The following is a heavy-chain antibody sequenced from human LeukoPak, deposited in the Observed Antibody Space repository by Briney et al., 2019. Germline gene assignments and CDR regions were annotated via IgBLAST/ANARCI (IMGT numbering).Heavy chain of an antibody. CDR2: ISGRGDAS. Sequence: GGSLRLSCAASGFTFSGYAMTWVRQAPGKGLEWVSAISGRGDASYYAESVKGRFTISRDNSKSTLYLQMNSLRAEDTAVYYCAKAPPDKWEYYYSMDVWGKGTTVTVSS. D-gene: IGHD1-26*01. CDR1: GFTFSGYA. V-gene: IGHV3-23*01. J-gene: IGHJ6*04. CDR3: AKAPPDKWEYYYSMDV.